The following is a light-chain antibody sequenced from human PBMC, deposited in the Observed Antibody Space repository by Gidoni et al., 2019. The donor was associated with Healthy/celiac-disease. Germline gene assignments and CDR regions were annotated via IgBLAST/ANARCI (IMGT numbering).Light chain of an antibody. Sequence: ELVLPQSPGTLSLSPADRATLSCRASQSVSSSYLAWYQQKPGQAPRLLIYCASSRATGSPDRCSGSGSGTDFTPIISRREAEDVVVYYCQQYGSSPPFTFGPGTKVDIK. J-gene: IGKJ3*01. CDR2: CAS. CDR3: QQYGSSPPFT. CDR1: QSVSSSY. V-gene: IGKV3-20*01.